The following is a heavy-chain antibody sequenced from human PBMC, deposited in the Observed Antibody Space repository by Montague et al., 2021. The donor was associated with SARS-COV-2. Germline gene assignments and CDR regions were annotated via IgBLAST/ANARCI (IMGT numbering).Heavy chain of an antibody. J-gene: IGHJ4*02. CDR2: IVDSDSST. CDR3: ARGVITPDY. Sequence: SLRHSCAVSGFTFTSYAMSWVRQAPGKGLEWVSGIVDSDSSTHYADSVKGRFTISRDNSKNMVYLQMNSLRAEDTAVYYCARGVITPDYWGQGTLVTVSS. V-gene: IGHV3-23*01. D-gene: IGHD2-21*01. CDR1: GFTFTSYA.